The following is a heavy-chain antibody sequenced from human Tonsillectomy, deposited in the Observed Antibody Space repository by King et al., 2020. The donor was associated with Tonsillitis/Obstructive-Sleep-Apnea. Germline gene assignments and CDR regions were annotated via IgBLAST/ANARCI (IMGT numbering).Heavy chain of an antibody. D-gene: IGHD2-2*01. V-gene: IGHV4-34*01. CDR1: GGSFSGYY. CDR3: ACHIVVVPAAIGWFDP. J-gene: IGHJ5*02. Sequence: VQLQQWGAGLLKPSETLSLTCAVYGGSFSGYYWSWIRQPPGKGLEWIGEINHSGNTNYNPSLKSRVTISVDTSKNQFSLKLSSVTAADTAVYYCACHIVVVPAAIGWFDPWGQGTLVTVSS. CDR2: INHSGNT.